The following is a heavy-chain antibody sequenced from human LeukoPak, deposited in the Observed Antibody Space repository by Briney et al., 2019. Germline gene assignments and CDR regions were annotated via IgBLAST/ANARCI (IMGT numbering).Heavy chain of an antibody. CDR2: ISYDGKKS. CDR3: ARDETYDYESNGYLDF. CDR1: GFSFNSYD. Sequence: GGSLRLSCAASGFSFNSYDMHWVRQAPGKGLEWVAVISYDGKKSYYADSVRGRFTISRDNAKNSLYLQMNSLRDEDTAVYYCARDETYDYESNGYLDFWGQGTVVTVSS. J-gene: IGHJ4*02. D-gene: IGHD3-22*01. V-gene: IGHV3-30*04.